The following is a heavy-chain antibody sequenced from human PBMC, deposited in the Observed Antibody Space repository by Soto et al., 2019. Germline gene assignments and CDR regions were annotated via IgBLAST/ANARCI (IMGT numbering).Heavy chain of an antibody. CDR3: AKNGQPPYYYYGLDV. CDR2: INAYNGNT. D-gene: IGHD2-8*01. V-gene: IGHV1-3*01. CDR1: GYTFTSYA. J-gene: IGHJ6*02. Sequence: ASVKVSCKASGYTFTSYAMHWVRQAPGQRLEWMGWINAYNGNTNYSQKFQGRVSMTIDTSTTTAYMELRSLTSDDTAVYYCAKNGQPPYYYYGLDVWGQGTKVTVSS.